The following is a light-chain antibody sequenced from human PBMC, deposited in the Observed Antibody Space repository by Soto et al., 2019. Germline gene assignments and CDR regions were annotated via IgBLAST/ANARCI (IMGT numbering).Light chain of an antibody. CDR3: QHYRTS. Sequence: EIVLTQSPGTLSLSPGERATLSCRASQSVSSSYLAWYQQKPGQAPRQLIYGASSRATGIPDRFSSSGSGTDFTLTMTRLEPEDFAVYYCQHYRTSFGGGTRVEIK. CDR1: QSVSSSY. CDR2: GAS. J-gene: IGKJ4*01. V-gene: IGKV3-20*01.